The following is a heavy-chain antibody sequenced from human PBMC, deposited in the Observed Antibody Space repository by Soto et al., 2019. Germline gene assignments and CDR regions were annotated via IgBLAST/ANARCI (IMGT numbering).Heavy chain of an antibody. CDR3: ARDVDYGDYNLWFDP. CDR1: GFPFSDYY. J-gene: IGHJ5*02. CDR2: ISSSGSTI. V-gene: IGHV3-11*01. Sequence: GGALRLSCAASGFPFSDYYMSWIRPAPGKGLEWVSYISSSGSTIYYADSVKGRFTISRDNAKNSLYLQMNSLRAEDTAVYYCARDVDYGDYNLWFDPWGQGTLVTVSS. D-gene: IGHD4-17*01.